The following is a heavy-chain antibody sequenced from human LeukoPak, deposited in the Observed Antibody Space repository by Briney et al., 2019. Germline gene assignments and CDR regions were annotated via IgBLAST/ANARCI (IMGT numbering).Heavy chain of an antibody. CDR1: GFTFSSYG. D-gene: IGHD6-13*01. CDR2: ISGSGGNV. V-gene: IGHV3-23*01. CDR3: ARDSSSWYDY. Sequence: GGTLRLSCAASGFTFSSYGMSWVRQAPGKGLEWVSSISGSGGNVYYAGSVRGRFTISRDNSKNTVYLQMNSLRAEDTATYYCARDSSSWYDYWGQGTLVTVSS. J-gene: IGHJ4*02.